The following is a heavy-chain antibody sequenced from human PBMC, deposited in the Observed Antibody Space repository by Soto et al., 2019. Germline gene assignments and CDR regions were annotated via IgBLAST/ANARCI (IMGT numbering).Heavy chain of an antibody. J-gene: IGHJ3*02. Sequence: SETLSLTCTVSGGSISSGGYYWSWIRQHPGKGLEWIGYIYYSGSTYYNPSLKSRVTISVDTSKNQFSLKLSSVTAAETAVYYCVSAQRPSYYYDSSGFPVGAFDIWGQGTMVTVSS. CDR2: IYYSGST. CDR1: GGSISSGGYY. D-gene: IGHD3-22*01. CDR3: VSAQRPSYYYDSSGFPVGAFDI. V-gene: IGHV4-31*03.